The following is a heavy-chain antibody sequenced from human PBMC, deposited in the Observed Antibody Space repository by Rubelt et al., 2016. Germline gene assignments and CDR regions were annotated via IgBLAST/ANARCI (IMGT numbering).Heavy chain of an antibody. CDR2: IHYIGST. J-gene: IGHJ4*02. CDR3: AILQMATLTAAGDY. Sequence: QVQLQESGPGLVKPSETLSLTCTVSGVSISGSSYYWGWIRQPPGKGLEWIGSIHYIGSTYYNPSLKSRVAVSVDTSKNQFSRGLSLVTAADTAVYYCAILQMATLTAAGDYWGPGTLVTVSS. V-gene: IGHV4-39*01. D-gene: IGHD5-24*01. CDR1: GVSISGSSYY.